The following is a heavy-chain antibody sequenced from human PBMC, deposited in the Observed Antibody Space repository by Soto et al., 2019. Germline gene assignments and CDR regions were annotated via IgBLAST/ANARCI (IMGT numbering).Heavy chain of an antibody. D-gene: IGHD6-13*01. CDR2: IIPIFGTA. V-gene: IGHV1-69*13. CDR3: ASSVAAAAVPLDY. Sequence: SVKVSCKASGGTFSSYAISWVRQAPGQGLEWMGGIIPIFGTANYAQKFQGRVTITADESTSTAYMELNSLRAEDTAVYYWASSVAAAAVPLDYWGQGTLVTVSS. J-gene: IGHJ4*02. CDR1: GGTFSSYA.